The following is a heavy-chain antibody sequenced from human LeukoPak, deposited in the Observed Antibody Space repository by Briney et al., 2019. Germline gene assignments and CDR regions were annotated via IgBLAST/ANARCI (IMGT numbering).Heavy chain of an antibody. CDR2: INPSGGST. CDR1: GYTFTSYY. V-gene: IGHV1-46*01. Sequence: ASVKVSCKASGYTFTSYYIHWVRQAPGQGLEWMGIINPSGGSTSYAQKFQGRVTMTRDTSTSTVYMELSSLRSEDTAGYYCARDLIGNPITMVRNDAFDIWGQGTMVTVSS. CDR3: ARDLIGNPITMVRNDAFDI. J-gene: IGHJ3*02. D-gene: IGHD3-10*01.